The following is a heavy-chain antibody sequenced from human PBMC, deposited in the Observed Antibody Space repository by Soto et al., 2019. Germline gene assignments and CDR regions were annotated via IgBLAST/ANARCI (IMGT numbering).Heavy chain of an antibody. D-gene: IGHD3-3*01. J-gene: IGHJ6*02. Sequence: ASVKVSCKASGDTFTSYDINWVRQATGQGLEWMGWMNPNSGNTGYAQKFQGRVTMTRNTSISTAYMELSSLRSEDTAVYYCARVGSYDFWSGPRYYYYYGMDVWGQGTTVTVSS. CDR1: GDTFTSYD. CDR2: MNPNSGNT. CDR3: ARVGSYDFWSGPRYYYYYGMDV. V-gene: IGHV1-8*01.